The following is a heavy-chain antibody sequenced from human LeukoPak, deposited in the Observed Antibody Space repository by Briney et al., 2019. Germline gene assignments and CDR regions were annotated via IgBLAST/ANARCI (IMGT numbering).Heavy chain of an antibody. CDR2: ISGSGGST. CDR3: ARDRTGAELGTFDY. Sequence: GGPRSLSCAASGFTFGGNARSWGGQAQGKGLEGVSAISGSGGSTYYADSVKGRFTISRDNSKNTLYLQMNSLRAEDTAVYYCARDRTGAELGTFDYWGQGTLVTVSS. V-gene: IGHV3-23*01. J-gene: IGHJ4*02. CDR1: GFTFGGNA. D-gene: IGHD7-27*01.